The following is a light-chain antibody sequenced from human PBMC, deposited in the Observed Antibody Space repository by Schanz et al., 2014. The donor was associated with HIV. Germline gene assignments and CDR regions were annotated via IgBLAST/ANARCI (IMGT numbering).Light chain of an antibody. J-gene: IGLJ2*01. V-gene: IGLV7-46*01. Sequence: QAVVTQESSLTVSPGGTVTLTCGSSTGAVTSGHYAYWFQQKPGQAPRTLIHDTNNRHSWTPARFSGSLLGGKAALTLSGAQPEDEAEYYCLLYYGGAQLVFGGGTKLTVL. CDR3: LLYYGGAQLV. CDR1: TGAVTSGHY. CDR2: DTN.